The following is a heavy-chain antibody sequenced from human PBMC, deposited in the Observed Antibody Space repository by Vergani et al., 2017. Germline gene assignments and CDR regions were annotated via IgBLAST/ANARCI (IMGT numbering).Heavy chain of an antibody. CDR1: GDIFNNYT. Sequence: QVHLEQSGTEVKKPGSSVKVSCKVSGDIFNNYTVTWVRQAPGQGLEWMGRIIPIIRLATSAQKFQDRVKITGDTSTNTVYMEMNNLRSEDTAVYYCARVMYRDXASTGYRLEGMDIWGQGTTVTISS. J-gene: IGHJ6*02. V-gene: IGHV1-69*02. CDR2: IIPIIRLA. D-gene: IGHD3-9*01. CDR3: ARVMYRDXASTGYRLEGMDI.